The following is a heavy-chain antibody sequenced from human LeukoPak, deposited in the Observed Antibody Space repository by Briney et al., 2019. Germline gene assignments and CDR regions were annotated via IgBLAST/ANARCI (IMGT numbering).Heavy chain of an antibody. CDR2: MNPNSGNT. CDR3: ARGPRGYSGYDLVFDY. V-gene: IGHV1-8*01. J-gene: IGHJ4*02. Sequence: ASVKVSCKASGYTFTSYDINWVRQATGQGLEWMGWMNPNSGNTGYAQKFQGRVTMTRNTSISTAYMELSSLRSEDTAVYYCARGPRGYSGYDLVFDYWGQGTLVTVSS. D-gene: IGHD5-12*01. CDR1: GYTFTSYD.